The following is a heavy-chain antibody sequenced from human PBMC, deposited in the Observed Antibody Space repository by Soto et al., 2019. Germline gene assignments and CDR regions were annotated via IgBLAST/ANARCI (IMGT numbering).Heavy chain of an antibody. J-gene: IGHJ6*02. V-gene: IGHV3-23*01. CDR2: ISGSGGST. D-gene: IGHD2-2*01. CDR1: GFTFSSYA. Sequence: GGSLRLSCAASGFTFSSYAMSWVRQAPGKGLEWVSAISGSGGSTYYADSVKGRFTISRDNSKNTLYLQMNSLRAEDTAVYYCAKDRYCSSTSCYDYYGMDVWGQGTTVTVSS. CDR3: AKDRYCSSTSCYDYYGMDV.